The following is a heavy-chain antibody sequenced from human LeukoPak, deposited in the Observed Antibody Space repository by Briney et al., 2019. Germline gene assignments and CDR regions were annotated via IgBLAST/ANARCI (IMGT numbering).Heavy chain of an antibody. D-gene: IGHD6-19*01. CDR1: EFTFSNYA. CDR3: ARDLSGAADYYFGY. Sequence: PGGSLRLSCAASEFTFSNYAMNWVRQAPGKGLEWVAVLSSDGTDKHYADSVKGRFTISRDNSKNTLYLQMNSLRGEDTAVYYCARDLSGAADYYFGYWGQGTLVTVSS. V-gene: IGHV3-30-3*01. CDR2: LSSDGTDK. J-gene: IGHJ4*02.